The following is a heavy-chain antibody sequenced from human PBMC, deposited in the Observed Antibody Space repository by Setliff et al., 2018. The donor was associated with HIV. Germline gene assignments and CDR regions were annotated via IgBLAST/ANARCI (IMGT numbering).Heavy chain of an antibody. CDR1: GYSFTSYA. CDR3: ATALTANWNYEPHFDY. CDR2: ISPNSGYT. D-gene: IGHD1-7*01. J-gene: IGHJ4*02. Sequence: ASVKVSCKASGYSFTSYAISWVRQAPGQGLEWMAWISPNSGYTLFAQKFRGRVTMTADTSTTTAYMELSRLKPDDTAIYYCATALTANWNYEPHFDYWGQGSLVTVSS. V-gene: IGHV1-18*01.